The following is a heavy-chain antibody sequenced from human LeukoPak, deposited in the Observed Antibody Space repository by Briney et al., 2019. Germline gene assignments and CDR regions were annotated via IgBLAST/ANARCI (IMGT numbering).Heavy chain of an antibody. CDR1: GGSISSYY. CDR2: IYTSGST. J-gene: IGHJ5*02. V-gene: IGHV4-4*07. D-gene: IGHD6-19*01. Sequence: SETLSLTCTVSGGSISSYYWSWIRQPAGKGLEWIGRIYTSGSTNYNPSLKCRVTMSVDTSKNQFSLKLSSVTAADTAVYYCARVRGIYSSGWLSWWFDPWGQGTLVTVSS. CDR3: ARVRGIYSSGWLSWWFDP.